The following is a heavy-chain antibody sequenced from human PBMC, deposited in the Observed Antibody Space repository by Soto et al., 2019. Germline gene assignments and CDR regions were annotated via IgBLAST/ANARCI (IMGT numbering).Heavy chain of an antibody. J-gene: IGHJ4*02. CDR3: AKSRRIGNYYDSSGAFDY. CDR1: GFTFSSYA. D-gene: IGHD3-22*01. Sequence: EVQLLESGGGLVQPGGSLRLSCAASGFTFSSYAMSWVRQAPGKGLEWVAAISGSGGSTYYADSVKGRFTNSRDNSKNTLYLQMNSLRAEDTAVYYCAKSRRIGNYYDSSGAFDYWGQGTLVTVSS. CDR2: ISGSGGST. V-gene: IGHV3-23*01.